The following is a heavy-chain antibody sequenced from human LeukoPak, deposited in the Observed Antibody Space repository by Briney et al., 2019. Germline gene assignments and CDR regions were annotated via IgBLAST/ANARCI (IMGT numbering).Heavy chain of an antibody. CDR1: GGTFSSYA. CDR3: ARGAYSSSWYQTTQTSSWFDP. V-gene: IGHV1-69*01. J-gene: IGHJ5*02. CDR2: IIPIFGTA. D-gene: IGHD6-13*01. Sequence: SVKVSCKASGGTFSSYAISWVRQAPGQGLEWMGGIIPIFGTANYAQKFQGRVTITADESTSTAYMELSSLRSEDTAVYYCARGAYSSSWYQTTQTSSWFDPWGQGTLVTVSS.